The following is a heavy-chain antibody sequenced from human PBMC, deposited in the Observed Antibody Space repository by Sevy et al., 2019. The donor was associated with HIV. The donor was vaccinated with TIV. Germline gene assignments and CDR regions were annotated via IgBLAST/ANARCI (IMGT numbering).Heavy chain of an antibody. V-gene: IGHV3-9*01. CDR1: GFTFDAHA. CDR2: INWNSGII. Sequence: GGSLRLSCAASGFTFDAHAMHWVRQSPGKGLEWVSGINWNSGIIAYADSVKGRFTISRDNAKNSLHLQMNSLRTEDTALYFCARDVSSGHTADSYYYYYGLDVWGQVTTVTVSS. CDR3: ARDVSSGHTADSYYYYYGLDV. J-gene: IGHJ6*02. D-gene: IGHD6-19*01.